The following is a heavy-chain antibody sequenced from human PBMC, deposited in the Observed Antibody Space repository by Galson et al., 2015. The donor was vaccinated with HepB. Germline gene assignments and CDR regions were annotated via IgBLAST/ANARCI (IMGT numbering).Heavy chain of an antibody. V-gene: IGHV3-53*01. J-gene: IGHJ3*02. D-gene: IGHD5-24*01. CDR2: LYSGGPT. CDR1: GFSVTSYY. Sequence: SLRLSCAASGFSVTSYYMSWVRQAPGKGLEWVSVLYSGGPTYYADSVKGRFSIARDKFKNTLSLQMNSLRADDTAVYYCVREGGDGYDWGPGFDIWGQGAMVTVSS. CDR3: VREGGDGYDWGPGFDI.